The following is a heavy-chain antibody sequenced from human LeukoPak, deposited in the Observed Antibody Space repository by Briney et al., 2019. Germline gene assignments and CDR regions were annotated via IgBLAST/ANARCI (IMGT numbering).Heavy chain of an antibody. CDR3: AREVSASGSPERDFDY. J-gene: IGHJ4*02. Sequence: SETLSLTCTVSGGSISGYYWNWIRQPAGKGLEWIGRIYISGTTNYNPSLKSRVTMSADTSNNQFSLKLTSVTAADTAVYFCAREVSASGSPERDFDYWGQGTLVTVSS. CDR1: GGSISGYY. CDR2: IYISGTT. V-gene: IGHV4-4*07. D-gene: IGHD1-26*01.